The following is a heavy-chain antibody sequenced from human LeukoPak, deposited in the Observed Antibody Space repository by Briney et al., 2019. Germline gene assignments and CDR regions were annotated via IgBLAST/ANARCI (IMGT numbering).Heavy chain of an antibody. V-gene: IGHV1-8*01. CDR3: ARGRSGLAAAGTHDY. CDR2: INPNSGRT. D-gene: IGHD6-13*01. J-gene: IGHJ4*02. CDR1: GYTFTSSD. Sequence: ASVKVSCKASGYTFTSSDINWVRQAAGQGLEWMGWINPNSGRTGYAQKFQGRVTMTANTSISTAYMELSSLRFDDTAVYYCARGRSGLAAAGTHDYWGQGTLITVSS.